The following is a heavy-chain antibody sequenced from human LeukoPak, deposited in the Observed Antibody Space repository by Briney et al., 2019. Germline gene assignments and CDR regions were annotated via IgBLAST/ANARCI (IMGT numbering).Heavy chain of an antibody. CDR3: ARGPHYGHDD. CDR1: GFTFSSYA. Sequence: GRSLRLSCAASGFTFSSYAMHWVRQAPGKGLEWVAVISYDGSNKYYADSVEGRITISRDNSKNTLYLQMNSLRTEDTAVYYCARGPHYGHDDWGQGTLVTVSS. D-gene: IGHD3-10*01. CDR2: ISYDGSNK. J-gene: IGHJ4*02. V-gene: IGHV3-30-3*01.